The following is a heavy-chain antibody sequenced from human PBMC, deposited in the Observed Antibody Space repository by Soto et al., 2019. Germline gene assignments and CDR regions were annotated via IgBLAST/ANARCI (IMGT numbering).Heavy chain of an antibody. CDR2: ISYDGGNE. CDR3: ARGRGSGSYTVDY. J-gene: IGHJ4*02. Sequence: GGSLRLSCAGSGFTFSSYGIHWVRQAPGKGLEWVALISYDGGNEKYTESVKDRFTISRDDSHNVAYLQMSSLRTEDTAMYYCARGRGSGSYTVDYWGQGTLVTVSS. V-gene: IGHV3-30*03. CDR1: GFTFSSYG. D-gene: IGHD1-26*01.